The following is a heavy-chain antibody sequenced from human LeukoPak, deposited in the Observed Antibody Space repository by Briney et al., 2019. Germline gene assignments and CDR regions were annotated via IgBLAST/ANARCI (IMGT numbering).Heavy chain of an antibody. CDR2: IIPIFGTA. V-gene: IGHV1-69*13. D-gene: IGHD3-22*01. CDR3: ARGSYYDSSGYYYVLPFDY. Sequence: GASVKVSCKASGGTFSSYAISWVRQAPGQGLEWMGGIIPIFGTANYAQKFQGRVTITADESTSTAYMELSSLRSEDTAVYYCARGSYYDSSGYYYVLPFDYWGQGTLVTVSS. J-gene: IGHJ4*02. CDR1: GGTFSSYA.